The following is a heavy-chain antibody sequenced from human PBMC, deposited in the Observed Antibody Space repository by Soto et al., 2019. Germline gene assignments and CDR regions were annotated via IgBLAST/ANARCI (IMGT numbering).Heavy chain of an antibody. D-gene: IGHD6-19*01. CDR2: IYYSGST. CDR1: GGSISSGGYY. Sequence: SETLSLTCTVSGGSISSGGYYWSWIRQHPGKGLEWIGYIYYSGSTYYNPSLKSRVTISVDTSKNQFSLKLSSVTAADTAVYYCARARIAVAGTLGPNFDYWGQGTLVTVSS. CDR3: ARARIAVAGTLGPNFDY. J-gene: IGHJ4*02. V-gene: IGHV4-31*03.